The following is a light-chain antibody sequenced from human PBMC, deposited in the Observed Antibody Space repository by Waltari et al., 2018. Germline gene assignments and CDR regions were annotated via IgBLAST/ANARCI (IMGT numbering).Light chain of an antibody. CDR1: QSVLYSSNNKNY. J-gene: IGKJ1*01. CDR2: WAS. Sequence: DIVMTQSPDSLAVSLGERATINCKSSQSVLYSSNNKNYLAWYQQKPGQPPKLLISWASTRESGVPDRCSGSGSGTDFTLTISSLQAEDVAVYYCQQYYSTPWTFGQGTKVEIK. V-gene: IGKV4-1*01. CDR3: QQYYSTPWT.